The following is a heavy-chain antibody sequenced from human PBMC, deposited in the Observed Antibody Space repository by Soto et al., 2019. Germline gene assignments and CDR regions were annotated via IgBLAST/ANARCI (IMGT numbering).Heavy chain of an antibody. J-gene: IGHJ2*01. CDR2: IYPGDSDT. Sequence: EVQLVQSGAEVKKPGESLKISCKGSGYSFTSYWIGWVRQMPGKGLEWMGIIYPGDSDTRYSPSFQGQVTISADKSIXTAYLQWSSLKASDTAMYYCARQRRDGYNSWYFDLWGRGTLVTVSS. CDR3: ARQRRDGYNSWYFDL. V-gene: IGHV5-51*01. D-gene: IGHD5-12*01. CDR1: GYSFTSYW.